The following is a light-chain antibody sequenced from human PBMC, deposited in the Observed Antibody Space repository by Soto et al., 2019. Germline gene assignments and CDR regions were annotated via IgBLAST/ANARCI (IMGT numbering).Light chain of an antibody. Sequence: QSALTQPASVSGSPGQSITISCTGTSSDVGGYNYVSWYQHHPGKAPKLMIYDVTNRPSGVSNRFSGSKSGNTASLTIAGLQAEDEADYYSTSYRTSSPYVGFGGGTKLTVL. CDR2: DVT. V-gene: IGLV2-14*03. CDR3: TSYRTSSPYVG. CDR1: SSDVGGYNY. J-gene: IGLJ2*01.